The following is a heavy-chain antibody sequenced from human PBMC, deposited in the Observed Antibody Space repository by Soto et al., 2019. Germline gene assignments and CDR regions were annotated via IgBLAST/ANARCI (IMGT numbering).Heavy chain of an antibody. CDR3: ARDQGRSITCQLDY. V-gene: IGHV3-30-3*01. CDR2: ISYDGSNT. CDR1: GFTFSTYA. Sequence: GGSLRLSCTASGFTFSTYAMHWVRQAPGKGLEWVAVISYDGSNTYYADSVKGRFTISRDNMLYLQMNSLRAEDTAVYYCARDQGRSITCQLDYWGQGTLVTVSS. D-gene: IGHD2-2*01. J-gene: IGHJ4*02.